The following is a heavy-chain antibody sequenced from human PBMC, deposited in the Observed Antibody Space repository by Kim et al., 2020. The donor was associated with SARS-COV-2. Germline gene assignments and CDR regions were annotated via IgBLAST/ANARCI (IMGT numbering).Heavy chain of an antibody. V-gene: IGHV4-31*02. D-gene: IGHD5-12*01. CDR3: ARGEMATIPIDY. J-gene: IGHJ4*02. Sequence: YYNPSLKSRVTISVDTSKNQFSLKLSSVTAADTAVYYCARGEMATIPIDYWGQGTLVTVSS.